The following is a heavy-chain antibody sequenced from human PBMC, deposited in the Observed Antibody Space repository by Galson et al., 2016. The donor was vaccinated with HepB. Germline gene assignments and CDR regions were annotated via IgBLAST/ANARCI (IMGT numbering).Heavy chain of an antibody. CDR3: AREFAPYDILTGYLNHGLDV. J-gene: IGHJ6*02. CDR1: GDSVSSNSGA. D-gene: IGHD3-9*01. V-gene: IGHV6-1*01. CDR2: TYYRSKWNN. Sequence: CAISGDSVSSNSGAWHWIRQSPSRGLEWLGRTYYRSKWNNDYAVSVKGRITINSDTSKNQISLHLNSVTPEDTAVYYCAREFAPYDILTGYLNHGLDVWGQGTTVTVSS.